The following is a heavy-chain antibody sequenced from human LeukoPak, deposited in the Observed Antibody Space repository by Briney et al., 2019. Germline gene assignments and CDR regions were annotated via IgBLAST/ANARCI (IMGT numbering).Heavy chain of an antibody. CDR3: AKVARIAAAGTDDY. CDR2: ISGSGGST. D-gene: IGHD6-13*01. J-gene: IGHJ4*02. Sequence: GGSLRLSCAASGFTFSNYWMSWVRQAPGKGLEWASAISGSGGSTYYADSVKGRFTISRDNSKNTLYLQMNSLRAEDTAVYYCAKVARIAAAGTDDYWGQGTLVTVSS. V-gene: IGHV3-23*01. CDR1: GFTFSNYW.